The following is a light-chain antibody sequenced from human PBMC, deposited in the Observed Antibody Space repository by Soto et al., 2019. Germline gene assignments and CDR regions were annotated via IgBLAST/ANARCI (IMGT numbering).Light chain of an antibody. CDR2: DAS. V-gene: IGKV3-11*01. CDR3: QQRTKWRT. Sequence: EIVLTQSPATLSLSPGEIATLSFRASQSVSSSLAWYQQKPGQAPRLLIYDASNRATGIPARFSGSGSGTDFTLTISSLEPEDFAVYYCQQRTKWRTFGQGTKVDIK. CDR1: QSVSSS. J-gene: IGKJ1*01.